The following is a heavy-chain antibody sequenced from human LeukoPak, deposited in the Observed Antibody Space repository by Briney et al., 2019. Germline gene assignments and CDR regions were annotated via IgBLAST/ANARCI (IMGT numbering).Heavy chain of an antibody. CDR2: INHSGST. CDR3: ARGRVGYMGNYDY. V-gene: IGHV4-34*01. CDR1: GGSFSGYY. J-gene: IGHJ4*02. Sequence: SETLSLTCAVYGGSFSGYYWSWIRQPPGKGLEWIGEINHSGSTNYNPSLKSRVTISVDTSKNQFSLKLSSVTAADTAVYYCARGRVGYMGNYDYWGRGTLVTVSS. D-gene: IGHD5-24*01.